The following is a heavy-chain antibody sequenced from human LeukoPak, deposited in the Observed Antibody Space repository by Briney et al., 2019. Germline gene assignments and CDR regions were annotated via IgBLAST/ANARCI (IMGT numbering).Heavy chain of an antibody. J-gene: IGHJ4*02. CDR3: ARDYCGGDCHFDY. CDR2: INPNSGGT. D-gene: IGHD2-21*02. V-gene: IGHV1-2*02. Sequence: ASVKVSCKASGYTFTGYSMHWVRQAPGQGLEWVGWINPNSGGTNYAQKFQGRVTMTRDTSISTAYMELSRLRSDDTAVYYCARDYCGGDCHFDYWGQGTLVTVSS. CDR1: GYTFTGYS.